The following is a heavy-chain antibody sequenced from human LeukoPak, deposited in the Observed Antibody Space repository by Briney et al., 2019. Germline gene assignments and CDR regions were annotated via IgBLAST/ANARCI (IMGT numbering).Heavy chain of an antibody. CDR2: IIPILGIA. CDR3: ARDLVALIGVRSSGPPV. D-gene: IGHD6-19*01. J-gene: IGHJ3*01. V-gene: IGHV1-69*04. Sequence: SVKVSCKASGGTFSSYAISWVRQAPGQGLEWMGRIIPILGIANYAQKFQGRVTITADKSTSTAYMELSSLRSEDTAVYYCARDLVALIGVRSSGPPVWGQGTMVTVSS. CDR1: GGTFSSYA.